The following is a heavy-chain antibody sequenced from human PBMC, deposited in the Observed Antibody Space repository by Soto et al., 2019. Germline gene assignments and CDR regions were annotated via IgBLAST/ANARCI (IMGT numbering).Heavy chain of an antibody. J-gene: IGHJ3*02. V-gene: IGHV1-3*01. Sequence: GASVKVSCKASGYMFTTYVMHWVRQAPGERLECMGWINAGNGNRKYSQKFQGRVSITTDTSASTAYMELSSLRSEDTAVYYCARGNRDPQYYSDNSDYYGAFDIWGQGTVVTVSS. CDR3: ARGNRDPQYYSDNSDYYGAFDI. CDR1: GYMFTTYV. CDR2: INAGNGNR. D-gene: IGHD3-22*01.